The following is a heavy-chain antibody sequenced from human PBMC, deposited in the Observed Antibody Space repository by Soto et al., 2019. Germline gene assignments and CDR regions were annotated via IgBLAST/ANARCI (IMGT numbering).Heavy chain of an antibody. CDR3: ARQGVRGVIIDY. D-gene: IGHD3-10*01. V-gene: IGHV4-39*01. Sequence: QLQLQESGPGLVKPSETLSLTCTVSGGSISSSSYYWGWIRQPPGKGLEWIGTMYYSGSTYYNPSLKSRVAISVDTSKNQFSLRLSSVTAADTALYYCARQGVRGVIIDYWGQGTLVTVSS. CDR1: GGSISSSSYY. CDR2: MYYSGST. J-gene: IGHJ4*02.